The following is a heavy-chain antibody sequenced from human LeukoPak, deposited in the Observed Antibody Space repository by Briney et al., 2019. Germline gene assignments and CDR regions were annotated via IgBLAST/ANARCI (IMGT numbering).Heavy chain of an antibody. CDR3: ARAGSSGYLRY. CDR1: GYTFTSYY. D-gene: IGHD3-22*01. J-gene: IGHJ4*02. CDR2: TNPSGGST. V-gene: IGHV1-46*01. Sequence: ASVKVSCKASGYTFTSYYMHWVRQAPGQGLEWMGITNPSGGSTSYAQKFQGRVTMTRDMSTSTVYMELSSLRSEDTAVYYCARAGSSGYLRYWGQGTLVTVSS.